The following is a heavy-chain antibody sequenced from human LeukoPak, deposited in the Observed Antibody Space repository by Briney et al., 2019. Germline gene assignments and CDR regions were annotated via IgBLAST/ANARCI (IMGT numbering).Heavy chain of an antibody. CDR1: GFTFSSYA. D-gene: IGHD2-2*02. V-gene: IGHV3-23*01. Sequence: GGSLRLSCAASGFTFSSYAMSWVRQAPGKGLEWVSAISGSGGSTYYADSVKGRFTISRDNSKNTLYLQMNSLRAEDTAVYYCAKDPYFSITSCYIPHYYYYYYGMDVGGQGTTVTVSS. CDR3: AKDPYFSITSCYIPHYYYYYYGMDV. CDR2: ISGSGGST. J-gene: IGHJ6*02.